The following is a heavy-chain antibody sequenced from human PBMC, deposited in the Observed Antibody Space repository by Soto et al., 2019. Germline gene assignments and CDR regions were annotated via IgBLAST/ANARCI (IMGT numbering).Heavy chain of an antibody. Sequence: QVQLVQSGAEVKKPGASVKVSCTASGYTFTSYDINWVRQATGQGLEWMGWMNPNSGNTGYAQKFQGRVTMTRNTSISTAYMELSSLRSEDTAVYYCARGLSSGWYGGHYFDYWGQGTLVTVSS. CDR3: ARGLSSGWYGGHYFDY. CDR1: GYTFTSYD. V-gene: IGHV1-8*01. CDR2: MNPNSGNT. D-gene: IGHD6-19*01. J-gene: IGHJ4*02.